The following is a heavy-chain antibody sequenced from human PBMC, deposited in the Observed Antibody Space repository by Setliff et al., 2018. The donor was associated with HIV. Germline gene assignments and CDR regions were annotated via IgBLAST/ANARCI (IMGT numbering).Heavy chain of an antibody. J-gene: IGHJ6*03. V-gene: IGHV4-59*01. D-gene: IGHD3-3*01. CDR3: ARGIGIFGVVYYYYYMDV. CDR2: IYYSGST. Sequence: SETLSLTCAVSGYSISSYYWSWIRQPPGKGLEWIGYIYYSGSTNYNPSLKSRVTISVDTSKNQFSLKLSSVTAADTAVYYCARGIGIFGVVYYYYYMDVWGKGTTVTVSS. CDR1: GYSISSYY.